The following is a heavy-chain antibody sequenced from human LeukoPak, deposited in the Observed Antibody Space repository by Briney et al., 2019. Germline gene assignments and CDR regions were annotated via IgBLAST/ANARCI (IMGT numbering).Heavy chain of an antibody. Sequence: GGSLRLSCAASGFTFSGYNMNWVRQAPGKGLEWVSYISGSTNTMYYADSVEGRFTISSDNAKHPLYLQMNSLRGEDTAVYYCARGRFLDAFDIWGQGTMVTVSS. CDR1: GFTFSGYN. J-gene: IGHJ3*02. V-gene: IGHV3-48*04. CDR3: ARGRFLDAFDI. CDR2: ISGSTNTM. D-gene: IGHD3-3*01.